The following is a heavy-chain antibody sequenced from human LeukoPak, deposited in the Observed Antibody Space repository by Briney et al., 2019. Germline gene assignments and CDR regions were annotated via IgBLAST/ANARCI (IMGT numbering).Heavy chain of an antibody. J-gene: IGHJ6*02. Sequence: SMKVSCKASGGTFSAFPLSWARQAPGQGLDWMGRIIPILGMVNYARKFQGRVTITADTSTRTVYMELSSLTSEDTAVYYCARGNMGRLNYYVLDLWGQGTTAIVSS. D-gene: IGHD3-10*01. CDR1: GGTFSAFP. CDR2: IIPILGMV. CDR3: ARGNMGRLNYYVLDL. V-gene: IGHV1-69*04.